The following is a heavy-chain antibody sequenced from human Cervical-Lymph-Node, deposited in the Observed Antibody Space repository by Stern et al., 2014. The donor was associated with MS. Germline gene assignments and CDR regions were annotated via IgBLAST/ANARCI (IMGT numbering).Heavy chain of an antibody. CDR3: ASCDGYSFAS. CDR1: GAPINTYH. D-gene: IGHD4-17*01. J-gene: IGHJ4*02. V-gene: IGHV4-59*08. Sequence: VQLVESGPGLVKPSETLSLTCVVSGAPINTYHWSWIRQSPGKGLEWIANVHYTGSASYNPALQSRVTTVVDTSTNQFSLSLSSVTAADTAVYFCASCDGYSFASWGQGTLVTVSS. CDR2: VHYTGSA.